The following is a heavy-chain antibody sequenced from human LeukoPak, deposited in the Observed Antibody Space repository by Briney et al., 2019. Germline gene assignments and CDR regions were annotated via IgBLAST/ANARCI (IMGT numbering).Heavy chain of an antibody. D-gene: IGHD3-16*01. J-gene: IGHJ4*02. V-gene: IGHV3-53*01. CDR3: ASHVETLGY. CDR1: GFTVSSNY. CDR2: IYSGGST. Sequence: GGSLGLSCAASGFTVSSNYMSWVRQAPGKGLEWVSVIYSGGSTYYADSVKGRFTISRDNSKNTLYLQVNSLRAEDTAVYYCASHVETLGYWGQGTLVTVSS.